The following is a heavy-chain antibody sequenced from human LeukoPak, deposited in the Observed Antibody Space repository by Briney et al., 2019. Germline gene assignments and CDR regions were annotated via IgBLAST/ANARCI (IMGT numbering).Heavy chain of an antibody. CDR2: ISSTGSYA. J-gene: IGHJ5*02. V-gene: IGHV3-11*06. CDR1: GFTFSDYY. CDR3: ARGGDIGTNWFDP. Sequence: GGSLRLSCAASGFTFSDYYMSWIRQAPGKGLEWISHISSTGSYANYADSVKGRFTISRDNAKHSLYLQMNSLRAEDTAVYYCARGGDIGTNWFDPWGQGTLVTVSS. D-gene: IGHD5-12*01.